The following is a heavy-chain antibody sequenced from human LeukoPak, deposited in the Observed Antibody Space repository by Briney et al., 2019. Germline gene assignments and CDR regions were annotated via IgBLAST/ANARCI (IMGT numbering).Heavy chain of an antibody. Sequence: ASVKVSCKASGYTFTDYYIHWVRRAPGQGLEWMGHINPNNGATKYARDFQDRITMTRDTSISTAYMDLNYLTSDDTTIYFCARSVAATPSNWFDPWGQGTLVTVSS. CDR2: INPNNGAT. CDR3: ARSVAATPSNWFDP. V-gene: IGHV1-2*06. CDR1: GYTFTDYY. J-gene: IGHJ5*02. D-gene: IGHD2-15*01.